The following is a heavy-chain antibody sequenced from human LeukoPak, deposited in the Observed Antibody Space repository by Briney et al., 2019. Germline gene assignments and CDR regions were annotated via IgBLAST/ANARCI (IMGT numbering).Heavy chain of an antibody. D-gene: IGHD3-22*01. V-gene: IGHV1-46*01. Sequence: ASVKVSCKASGYTFTNYYIHWARRAPGQGLEWMGIINPSAGATNYAQKFQGRVTMTRDTSTTTVYMELSSLRSEDTAVYYCARAVVNYYDSKGDRPYGAFDIWGHGTMVTVSS. CDR3: ARAVVNYYDSKGDRPYGAFDI. J-gene: IGHJ3*02. CDR1: GYTFTNYY. CDR2: INPSAGAT.